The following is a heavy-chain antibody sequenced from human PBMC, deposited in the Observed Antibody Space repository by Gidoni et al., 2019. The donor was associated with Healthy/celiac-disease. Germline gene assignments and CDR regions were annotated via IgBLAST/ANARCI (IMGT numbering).Heavy chain of an antibody. Sequence: QVQLQESGPGLVKPSETLSLTCTVSGYSISSGYYWGWIRQPPGKGLEWLGSIYHSGSTYYNPSLKSRVTISVDTSKNQFSLKLSSVTAADTAVYYCAEGRWLQLHDYWGQGTLVTVSS. D-gene: IGHD5-12*01. J-gene: IGHJ4*02. CDR1: GYSISSGYY. CDR2: IYHSGST. V-gene: IGHV4-38-2*02. CDR3: AEGRWLQLHDY.